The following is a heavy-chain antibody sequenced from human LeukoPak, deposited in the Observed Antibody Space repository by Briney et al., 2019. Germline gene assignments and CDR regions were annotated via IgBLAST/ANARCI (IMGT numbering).Heavy chain of an antibody. CDR2: IRTKAYGGTT. CDR3: TRGYGGALDI. J-gene: IGHJ3*02. V-gene: IGHV3-49*04. Sequence: GGSLRLSXAGSGFSFGDYAMNWVRQAPGKGLECVSFIRTKAYGGTTEYAASVQDRFTISRDDSKSIAYLQMNSLKTEDTAVYYCTRGYGGALDIRGQGTMVTVSS. D-gene: IGHD3-16*01. CDR1: GFSFGDYA.